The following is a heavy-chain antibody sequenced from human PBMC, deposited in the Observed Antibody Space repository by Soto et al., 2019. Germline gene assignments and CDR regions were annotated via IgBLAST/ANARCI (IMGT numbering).Heavy chain of an antibody. CDR2: TYYRSKWYN. D-gene: IGHD1-26*01. V-gene: IGHV6-1*01. J-gene: IGHJ4*02. CDR3: ARGEQYSGRIFDY. CDR1: GDSVSSNSAA. Sequence: QVQLQQSGPGLVKPSQTLSVTCGISGDSVSSNSAAWNWLRQSPSRGLEWLGRTYYRSKWYNDYAGSVESRIPINPDTSKNHFSLQLNFVTPEDTAVYFCARGEQYSGRIFDYWGQGTLVTVSS.